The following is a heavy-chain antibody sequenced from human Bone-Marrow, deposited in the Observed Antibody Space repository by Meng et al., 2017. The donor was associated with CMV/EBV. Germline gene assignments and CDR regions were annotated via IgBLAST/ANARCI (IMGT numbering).Heavy chain of an antibody. J-gene: IGHJ6*02. CDR3: ARDARIAALRYYGMDV. CDR1: GGTFSSYT. V-gene: IGHV1-69*04. D-gene: IGHD6-13*01. Sequence: SVKVSCKASGGTFSSYTISWVRQAPGQGLEWMGRIIPILGIANYAQKFQGRVTITADKSTSTAHMELSSLRSEDTAVYYCARDARIAALRYYGMDVWGQGTTVTVSS. CDR2: IIPILGIA.